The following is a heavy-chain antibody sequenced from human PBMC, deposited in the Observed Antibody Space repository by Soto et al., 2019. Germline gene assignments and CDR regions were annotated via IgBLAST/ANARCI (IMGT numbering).Heavy chain of an antibody. Sequence: QVQLVESGGDLVKPGGSLRLSCAASGYTFSDYYMSWIRQAPGKGLEWISYIDTSGTKIYYADSVKGRFTITRDNAKTSLYLEMNRLRDEDTAVYYCASHYDMWSGFLSPVDYWGQGTLVIVSS. J-gene: IGHJ4*02. CDR1: GYTFSDYY. CDR3: ASHYDMWSGFLSPVDY. CDR2: IDTSGTKI. D-gene: IGHD3-3*01. V-gene: IGHV3-11*01.